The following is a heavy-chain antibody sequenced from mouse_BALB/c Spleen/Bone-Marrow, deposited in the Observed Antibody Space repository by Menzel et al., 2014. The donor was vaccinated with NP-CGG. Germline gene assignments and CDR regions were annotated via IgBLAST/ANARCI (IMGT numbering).Heavy chain of an antibody. Sequence: QVQLKQSGPELVKPGASVKMSCKASGYTFTDSVISWVKQRTGQGLEWIGEIYPGSGSTYYNEKFKGKATLTADKSSNTAYMQLSSLTSEDSAVYFCTGAKDDDDKRAWFAYWGQGTLVTVSA. J-gene: IGHJ3*01. CDR2: IYPGSGST. CDR1: GYTFTDSV. D-gene: IGHD2-4*01. CDR3: TGAKDDDDKRAWFAY. V-gene: IGHV1-77*01.